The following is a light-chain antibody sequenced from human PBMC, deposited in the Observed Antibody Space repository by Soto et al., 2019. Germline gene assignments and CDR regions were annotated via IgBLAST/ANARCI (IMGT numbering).Light chain of an antibody. Sequence: QPVLTQSPSASASLGASVKLTCTLSSGHSSYAIAWHQQQPEKGPRYLMKLNSDGSHSKGDGIPDRFSGSSSGAERYLTISRLQSEDEADYYCQTWGTGIVVFGGGTKVTVI. CDR3: QTWGTGIVV. V-gene: IGLV4-69*01. J-gene: IGLJ2*01. CDR1: SGHSSYA. CDR2: LNSDGSH.